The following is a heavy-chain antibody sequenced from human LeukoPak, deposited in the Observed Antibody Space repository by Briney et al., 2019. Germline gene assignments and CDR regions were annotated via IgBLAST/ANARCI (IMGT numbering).Heavy chain of an antibody. D-gene: IGHD3-9*01. CDR1: GFTFSSYG. CDR2: IRYDGSNK. CDR3: APHPTYFDWSYSGY. Sequence: GGSLRLSCAASGFTFSSYGMHWVRQAPGKGLEWVAFIRYDGSNKYYADSVKGRFTISRDNSKNTLYLQMNSLRAEDTAVYYCAPHPTYFDWSYSGYWGQGTLVTVSS. V-gene: IGHV3-30*02. J-gene: IGHJ4*02.